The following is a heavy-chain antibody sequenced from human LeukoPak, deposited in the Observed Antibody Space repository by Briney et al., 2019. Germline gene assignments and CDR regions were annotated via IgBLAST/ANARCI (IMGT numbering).Heavy chain of an antibody. J-gene: IGHJ4*02. CDR3: AGTYSSGWYSPY. V-gene: IGHV4-38-2*02. CDR1: GYSISSGYY. CDR2: IYHSGST. D-gene: IGHD6-19*01. Sequence: SETLSLTCTVSGYSISSGYYWGWIRQPPGKGLEWIGSIYHSGSTYYNPSLKSRVTISVDTSKNQFSLKLSSVTAADTAVYYCAGTYSSGWYSPYWGQGTLVTVS.